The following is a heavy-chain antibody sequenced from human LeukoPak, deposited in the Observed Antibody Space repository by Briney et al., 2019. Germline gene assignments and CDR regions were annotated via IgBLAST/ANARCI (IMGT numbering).Heavy chain of an antibody. V-gene: IGHV3-7*01. CDR1: GFTFPNYW. D-gene: IGHD2/OR15-2a*01. CDR2: IKSGRSDK. J-gene: IGHJ4*02. CDR3: ARGPPSGYGTTWFDY. Sequence: GGLRLFCAASGFTFPNYWMGWVRQAPGKGREWVASIKSGRSDKCYVDSVKGRFTISRDDAKNSQYLEMNNLRAEDTAVYYCARGPPSGYGTTWFDYWGQGTLVTVSS.